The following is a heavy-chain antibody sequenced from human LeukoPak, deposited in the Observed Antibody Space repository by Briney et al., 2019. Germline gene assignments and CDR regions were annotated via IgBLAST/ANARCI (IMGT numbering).Heavy chain of an antibody. CDR2: IRYDESNK. V-gene: IGHV3-30*02. D-gene: IGHD1-26*01. Sequence: PGGSLSLSCTASGFTFSSYGMHWVRQAPGKGLEWVAFIRYDESNKYYADSVKGRITISRDDSKDTLYLQMDDVRADDTAIYYCAAVYSFGWFDYWGQGTPVTVSS. J-gene: IGHJ5*01. CDR1: GFTFSSYG. CDR3: AAVYSFGWFDY.